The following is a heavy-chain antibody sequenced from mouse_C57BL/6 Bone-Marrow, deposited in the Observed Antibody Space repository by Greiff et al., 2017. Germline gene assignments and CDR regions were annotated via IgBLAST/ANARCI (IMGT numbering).Heavy chain of an antibody. CDR1: GFTFSSYA. D-gene: IGHD1-1*01. J-gene: IGHJ2*01. V-gene: IGHV5-4*01. CDR3: ARDYYENFDY. Sequence: EVQLVESGGGLVKPGGSLKLSCAASGFTFSSYAMSWVRQTPEKRLEWVATISDGGSYTYYPDNVKGRFTIARDNAKNNRYLQMSHLKSEDTAMYYWARDYYENFDYWVQGTTLTVSS. CDR2: ISDGGSYT.